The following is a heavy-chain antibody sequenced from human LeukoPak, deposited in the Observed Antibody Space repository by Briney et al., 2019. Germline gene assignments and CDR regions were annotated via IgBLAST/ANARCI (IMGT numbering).Heavy chain of an antibody. CDR1: GLPIGDFA. CDR2: ISGDGVST. Sequence: GGSLRLSCVASGLPIGDFAMHCVRQAPGQGLEWVSLISGDGVSTFFADSVKGRFSISRDNSKNSLFLEMSSLRTEDTAMYYCARESGKFDYWGQGTLVAVSS. J-gene: IGHJ4*02. CDR3: ARESGKFDY. V-gene: IGHV3-43*02.